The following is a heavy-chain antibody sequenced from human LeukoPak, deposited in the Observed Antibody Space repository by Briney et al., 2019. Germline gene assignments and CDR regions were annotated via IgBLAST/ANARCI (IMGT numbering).Heavy chain of an antibody. J-gene: IGHJ6*03. CDR2: INPSAGST. V-gene: IGHV1-46*01. CDR1: GYTFTSYY. Sequence: VKVSCKASGYTFTSYYIHWVRQAPGQGLEWMGLINPSAGSTNYAQKFQGRVTMTRDTSTSTVYMELSSLRSEDTAVYYCARGPSITLIRGGQWYYYMDVWGKGTTVTISS. D-gene: IGHD3-10*01. CDR3: ARGPSITLIRGGQWYYYMDV.